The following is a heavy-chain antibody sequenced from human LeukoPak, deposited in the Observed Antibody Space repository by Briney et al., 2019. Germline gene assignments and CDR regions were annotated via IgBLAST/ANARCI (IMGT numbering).Heavy chain of an antibody. CDR1: GGSISSYY. CDR3: ARLGYCSSTSCYPFWFDP. V-gene: IGHV4-4*09. Sequence: SETLSLTCIVSGGSISSYYWSWIRQPPGKGLEWIGYIYTSGSTNYNPSLKSRVTISVDTSKNQFSLKLSSVTAADTAVYYCARLGYCSSTSCYPFWFDPWGQGTLVTVSS. CDR2: IYTSGST. D-gene: IGHD2-2*01. J-gene: IGHJ5*02.